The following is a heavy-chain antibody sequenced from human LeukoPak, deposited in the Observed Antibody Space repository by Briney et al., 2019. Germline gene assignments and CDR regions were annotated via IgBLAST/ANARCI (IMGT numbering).Heavy chain of an antibody. CDR1: GGSISSGGYS. Sequence: SETLSLTCTVSGGSISSGGYSWSWIRQPPGKGLEWIGYIYHSGSTYYNPSLKSRVTISVDRSKNQFSLKLSSVTAADTAVYYCARERAATLFDYWGQGTLVTVSS. D-gene: IGHD2-15*01. J-gene: IGHJ4*02. CDR3: ARERAATLFDY. V-gene: IGHV4-30-2*01. CDR2: IYHSGST.